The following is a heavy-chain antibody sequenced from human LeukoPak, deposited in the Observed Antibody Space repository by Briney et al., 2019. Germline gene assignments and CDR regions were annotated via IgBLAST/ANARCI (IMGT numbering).Heavy chain of an antibody. D-gene: IGHD3-22*01. Sequence: SQTLSLTCAISGDSVSSNSAAWTWIRQSPSRGLEWLGRTYYRSKWYNDHAVSVKSRITINPDTSKNQFSLQLNSVTPEDTAVYYCARDLYYYDSSGYSSTFDPWGQGTLVTVSS. CDR3: ARDLYYYDSSGYSSTFDP. CDR2: TYYRSKWYN. J-gene: IGHJ5*02. V-gene: IGHV6-1*01. CDR1: GDSVSSNSAA.